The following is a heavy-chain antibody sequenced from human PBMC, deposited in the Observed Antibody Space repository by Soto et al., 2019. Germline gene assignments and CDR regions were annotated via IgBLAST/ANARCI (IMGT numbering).Heavy chain of an antibody. CDR3: ATIIVVTSPFDY. J-gene: IGHJ4*02. Sequence: RLSCVGSGFTFSNYGMTWVRQAPGKGLEWVSAISGSGGSTFYADSLKGRFTVSRDNAKNVVYLQMNSLRAEDTAVYYCATIIVVTSPFDYWGQGTVVTVYS. V-gene: IGHV3-23*01. D-gene: IGHD2-21*01. CDR2: ISGSGGST. CDR1: GFTFSNYG.